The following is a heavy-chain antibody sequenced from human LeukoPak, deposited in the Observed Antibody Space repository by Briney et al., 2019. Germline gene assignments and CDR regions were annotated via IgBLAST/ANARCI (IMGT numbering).Heavy chain of an antibody. CDR1: GFTFSAHR. CDR2: IYQGGSET. Sequence: PGGSLRLSCTVSGFTFSAHRMSWVRQAPGKGLEWVANIYQGGSETHYVDSVKGRFTISRDNAKNSIYLHLGSLRAEETSVYYCARGGTFGYHYFDYWGQGALVTVSS. D-gene: IGHD3-3*01. CDR3: ARGGTFGYHYFDY. J-gene: IGHJ4*02. V-gene: IGHV3-7*01.